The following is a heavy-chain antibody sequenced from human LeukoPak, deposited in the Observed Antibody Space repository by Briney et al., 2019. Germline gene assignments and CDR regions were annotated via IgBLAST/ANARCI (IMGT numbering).Heavy chain of an antibody. CDR2: ISGSGGGT. V-gene: IGHV3-23*01. J-gene: IGHJ4*02. CDR3: AKDGYYDSSGPIDY. Sequence: GGSLRLSCAASGFTFSTYAMSWVRQAPGKGLEWVSGISGSGGGTDYADSVKGRFTISRDNSKNTLYLQMNSLRAEDTAVYYCAKDGYYDSSGPIDYWGQGTLVTVSP. D-gene: IGHD3-22*01. CDR1: GFTFSTYA.